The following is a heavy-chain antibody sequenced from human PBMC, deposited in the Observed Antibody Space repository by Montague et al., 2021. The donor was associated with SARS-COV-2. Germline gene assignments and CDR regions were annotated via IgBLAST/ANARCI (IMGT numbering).Heavy chain of an antibody. CDR3: ARHGPNDYYHSRYFDL. V-gene: IGHV4-39*01. D-gene: IGHD3-10*01. Sequence: SETLSLTCIVSGGSISSRTYYWGWIRQPPGKGLEWIGSIFYDGSTYYNPSLKSRVTISVDTSKNQFSLNLSSVTAADTAVYYCARHGPNDYYHSRYFDLWGRSTLVTVSS. CDR2: IFYDGST. J-gene: IGHJ2*01. CDR1: GGSISSRTYY.